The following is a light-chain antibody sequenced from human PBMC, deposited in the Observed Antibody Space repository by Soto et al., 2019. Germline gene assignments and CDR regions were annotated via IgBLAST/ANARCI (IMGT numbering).Light chain of an antibody. Sequence: QSALTQPRSVSGSPGQSVTISCSGTSSDVGGYKYVSWYQQHPGKAPKLMIYDVSKRPSGVPDRFSGSKSGNTASLTISGLQAEDEAGYYCCSYAGSYTVVFGGGTKVTGL. CDR1: SSDVGGYKY. V-gene: IGLV2-11*01. J-gene: IGLJ2*01. CDR3: CSYAGSYTVV. CDR2: DVS.